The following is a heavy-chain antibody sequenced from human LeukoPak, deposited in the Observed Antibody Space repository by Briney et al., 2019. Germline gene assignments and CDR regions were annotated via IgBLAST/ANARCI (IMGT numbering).Heavy chain of an antibody. CDR2: IGTSSNDI. V-gene: IGHV3-21*01. D-gene: IGHD1-7*01. Sequence: GGSLTLSCAASGLTFSRYNMNWVRQAPGKGLEWVSSIGTSSNDIYYTDSVKGRFTISRDNAKNSLYLQVDSLRVEDTAVYFCARGTVGNYALDYWGQGTLVTVSS. CDR3: ARGTVGNYALDY. CDR1: GLTFSRYN. J-gene: IGHJ4*02.